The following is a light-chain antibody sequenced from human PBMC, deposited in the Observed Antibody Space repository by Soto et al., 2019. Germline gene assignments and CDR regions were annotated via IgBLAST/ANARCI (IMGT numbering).Light chain of an antibody. Sequence: EIVMTQSPATLSVSPGERATLSCRASQSVSSNLAWYQQKPGQAPRLLIFGASTRATGIPARFSGSGSGTEFTLTISSLQAEDFAVYYCQQYNTWPPITFGPGTRRDIK. CDR1: QSVSSN. CDR2: GAS. CDR3: QQYNTWPPIT. J-gene: IGKJ5*01. V-gene: IGKV3-15*01.